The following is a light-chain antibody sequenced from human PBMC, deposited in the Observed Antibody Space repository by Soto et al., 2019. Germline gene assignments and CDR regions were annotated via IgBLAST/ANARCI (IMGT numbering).Light chain of an antibody. V-gene: IGLV2-23*01. CDR3: CSYAGSTYWV. J-gene: IGLJ3*02. CDR2: AGT. Sequence: QSALTQPASVSGSPGQSITISCTGTSSAVGSYSLVSWYQQHPGKAPKLTIYAGTKRPSGVSSRFSGSKSANTASLTISGLQAEDEADYYCCSYAGSTYWVFGGGTKLTVL. CDR1: SSAVGSYSL.